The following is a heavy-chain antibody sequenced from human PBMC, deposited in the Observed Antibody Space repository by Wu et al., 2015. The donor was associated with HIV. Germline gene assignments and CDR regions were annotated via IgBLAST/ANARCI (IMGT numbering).Heavy chain of an antibody. CDR2: IIPIFGTA. D-gene: IGHD6-13*01. CDR3: AREGSIAAATGYYMDV. V-gene: IGHV1-69*01. Sequence: QVQLVQSGAEVKKPGASVKVSCKASGYTFTSYYMHWVRQAPGQGLEWMGGIIPIFGTANYAQKFQGRVTITADESTSTAYMELSSLRSEDTAVYYCAREGSIAAATGYYMDVVGTKGPRSPSP. J-gene: IGHJ6*03. CDR1: GYTFTSYY.